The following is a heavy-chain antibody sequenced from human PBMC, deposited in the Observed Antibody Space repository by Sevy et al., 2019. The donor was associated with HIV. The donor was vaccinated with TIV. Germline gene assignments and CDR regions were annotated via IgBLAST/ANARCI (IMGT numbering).Heavy chain of an antibody. CDR1: GFTFSRSP. D-gene: IGHD3-16*02. V-gene: IGHV3-30*04. CDR2: MSYNGNKK. CDR3: AREGVLIGGVIVSYGMDV. Sequence: GGSLRLSCVGSGFTFSRSPMHWVRQAPGNGLEWVAVMSYNGNKKYNGDSVKGRFTVSRDDSKNTLYLQMNSLRGEDTAVYYCAREGVLIGGVIVSYGMDVWGQGTTVTVSS. J-gene: IGHJ6*02.